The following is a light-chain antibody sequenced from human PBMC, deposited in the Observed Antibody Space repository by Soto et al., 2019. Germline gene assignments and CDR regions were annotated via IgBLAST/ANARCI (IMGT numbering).Light chain of an antibody. Sequence: DIQMTQSPSSVSASVGDRVTITCRASQGIRSRLAWYQQKPGKAPNLLIYAASSLHSGVPSRFSGSGSETDFTLTIGSLQPEDFATYYCQQSNSFSLTFGGGTKVEIK. V-gene: IGKV1-12*01. J-gene: IGKJ4*01. CDR3: QQSNSFSLT. CDR2: AAS. CDR1: QGIRSR.